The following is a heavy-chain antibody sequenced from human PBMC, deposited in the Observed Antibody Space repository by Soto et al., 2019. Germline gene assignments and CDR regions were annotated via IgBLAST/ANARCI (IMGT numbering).Heavy chain of an antibody. CDR2: IYSGGST. D-gene: IGHD2-2*01. CDR3: ARGYCSSASCGGAIDY. J-gene: IGHJ4*02. V-gene: IGHV3-53*01. Sequence: GGSLRLSCAASGFTVSSNYMSWVRQAPGKGLEWVSVIYSGGSTYYADSVKGRFTISRDNFKNTLSLQMNSLSAEDTAVYYCARGYCSSASCGGAIDYWGQGTLVTVSS. CDR1: GFTVSSNY.